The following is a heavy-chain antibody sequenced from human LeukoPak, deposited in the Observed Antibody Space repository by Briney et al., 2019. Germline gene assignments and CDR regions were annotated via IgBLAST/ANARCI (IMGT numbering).Heavy chain of an antibody. CDR1: GYTFTSYD. D-gene: IGHD6-6*01. J-gene: IGHJ4*02. V-gene: IGHV1-8*01. CDR2: MNPNSGNT. Sequence: ASVKVSCKASGYTFTSYDINWVRQATGQGLEWMGWMNPNSGNTGYAQKFQGRVTMTRNTSISTAYMELSSLRSEGTAVYYCARDSSSSGAGFDYWGQGTLVTVSS. CDR3: ARDSSSSGAGFDY.